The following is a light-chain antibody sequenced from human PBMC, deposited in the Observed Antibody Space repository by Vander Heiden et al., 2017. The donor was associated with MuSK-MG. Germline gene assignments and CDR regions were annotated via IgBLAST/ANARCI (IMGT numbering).Light chain of an antibody. CDR1: KLGDKY. CDR2: QDS. CDR3: QAWDSSTGV. Sequence: SYLLPQPPSASVSPGQTASITCSGDKLGDKYACWYQQKPGQSPVLVIYQDSKRPSGIPERFSGSNSGNTATLTISGTQAMDEADYYCQAWDSSTGVFGGGTKLTVL. J-gene: IGLJ2*01. V-gene: IGLV3-1*01.